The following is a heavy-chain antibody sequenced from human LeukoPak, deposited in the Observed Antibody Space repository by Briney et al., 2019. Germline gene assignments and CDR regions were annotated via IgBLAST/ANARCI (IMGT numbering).Heavy chain of an antibody. Sequence: ASETLSLTCTVSGGSISSSSYYWGWIRQPPGKGLEWIGSVYYSGSTYYNPSLKSRVSISVDTSKNQLSLKLISVTAADTAAYYCARRTRGNNGNDYWGQGTLVTVSS. CDR3: ARRTRGNNGNDY. CDR2: VYYSGST. CDR1: GGSISSSSYY. J-gene: IGHJ4*02. D-gene: IGHD1-14*01. V-gene: IGHV4-39*01.